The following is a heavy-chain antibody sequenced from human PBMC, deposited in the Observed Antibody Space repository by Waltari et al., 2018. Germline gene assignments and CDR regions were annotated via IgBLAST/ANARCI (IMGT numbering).Heavy chain of an antibody. V-gene: IGHV3-73*01. CDR2: IRSKPNNYAT. D-gene: IGHD6-13*01. CDR1: GFTFSGST. CDR3: TGGAVTGTDF. J-gene: IGHJ4*02. Sequence: EVQVVESGGGLVQPGGSLKLSCATSGFTFSGSTIHWVRQPSGKGLEWIGRIRSKPNNYATRYTASVEGRFTISRDDSENTAYLQMSSLMTEDTAVYYCTGGAVTGTDFWGQGTLVTVSS.